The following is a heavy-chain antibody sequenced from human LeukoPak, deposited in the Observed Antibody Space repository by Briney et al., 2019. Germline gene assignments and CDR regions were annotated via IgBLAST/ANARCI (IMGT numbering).Heavy chain of an antibody. V-gene: IGHV4-39*01. CDR2: IHYSGKV. J-gene: IGHJ4*02. CDR1: GGSLRSSGHW. CDR3: ARQSGDQSSAWYFDA. Sequence: PSETLSLTCTVSGGSLRSSGHWWVWIRQPPGKGLEWIGSIHYSGKVYYNPSLKSRVSTSVDTSTDQFSLRLSSATAADTAIYYCARQSGDQSSAWYFDAWGQGTLVTVSS. D-gene: IGHD6-19*01.